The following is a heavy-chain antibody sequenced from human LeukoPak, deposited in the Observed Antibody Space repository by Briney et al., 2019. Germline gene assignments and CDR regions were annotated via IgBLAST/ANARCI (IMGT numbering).Heavy chain of an antibody. CDR3: AKVAKYYYGSETYYFFEH. V-gene: IGHV3-7*01. J-gene: IGHJ4*02. Sequence: GESLRLSCAASGFTFSNSWMTWVRQAPGKGLEWVANIKQDGTEKYYVDSVKGRFTISRDNAKNSLYLQMNSLRVEDTAVYYCAKVAKYYYGSETYYFFEHWGQGTPVTASS. CDR2: IKQDGTEK. D-gene: IGHD3-10*01. CDR1: GFTFSNSW.